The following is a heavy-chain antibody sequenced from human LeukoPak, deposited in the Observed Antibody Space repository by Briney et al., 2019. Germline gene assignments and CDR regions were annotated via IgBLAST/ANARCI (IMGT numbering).Heavy chain of an antibody. CDR1: GFTFTSQG. CDR3: AKMQGYFDL. Sequence: GGSLRLSCAASGFTFTSQGMAWVRQAPGKGLEWVSAITGSADKTFYADSVKGRFTISGDNSKNTLYLQMNSLSAEDTAVYYCAKMQGYFDLWGRGTLVTVSS. J-gene: IGHJ2*01. V-gene: IGHV3-23*01. CDR2: ITGSADKT.